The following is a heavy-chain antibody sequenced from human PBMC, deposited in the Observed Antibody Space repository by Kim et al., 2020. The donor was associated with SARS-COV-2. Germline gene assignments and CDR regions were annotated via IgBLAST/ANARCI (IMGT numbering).Heavy chain of an antibody. V-gene: IGHV4-59*01. J-gene: IGHJ4*02. Sequence: SETLSLTCTVSGGSLNGYFWTWVRQSPGKGLQWIGYIRFSWATTYNSSLEGRVNLSVDTSKNQVSLKLTHVTTADTALYYCARGNGWHDYWGQGTLVSVSS. D-gene: IGHD6-19*01. CDR3: ARGNGWHDY. CDR1: GGSLNGYF. CDR2: IRFSWAT.